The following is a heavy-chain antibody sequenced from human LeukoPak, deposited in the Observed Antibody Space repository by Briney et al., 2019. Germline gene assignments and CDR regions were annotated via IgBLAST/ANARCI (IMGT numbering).Heavy chain of an antibody. CDR1: GLTFSIYA. CDR3: ARAKVRSSGWLDAFDI. D-gene: IGHD6-19*01. CDR2: ISYDGSTQ. V-gene: IGHV3-30-3*01. Sequence: GRSLRLSCAASGLTFSIYAMHWVPQAPGKGLGWVAVISYDGSTQSSADSVKGRFTISRDNSKSSLYLQMNSLKAEETAVYFCARAKVRSSGWLDAFDIWGQGTMVTVSS. J-gene: IGHJ3*02.